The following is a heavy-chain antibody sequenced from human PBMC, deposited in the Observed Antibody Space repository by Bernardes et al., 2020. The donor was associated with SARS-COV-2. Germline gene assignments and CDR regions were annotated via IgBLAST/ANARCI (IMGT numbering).Heavy chain of an antibody. J-gene: IGHJ3*02. V-gene: IGHV3-33*01. Sequence: GSLRLSCAASGFTFSSYGMHWVHQAPGKGLEWVAVIWYDGSNKYYADSVKGRFTISRDNSKNTLYLQMNSLRAEDTAVYYCARERGPYYYDSSGKGAFDIWGQGTMVTVSS. D-gene: IGHD3-22*01. CDR3: ARERGPYYYDSSGKGAFDI. CDR1: GFTFSSYG. CDR2: IWYDGSNK.